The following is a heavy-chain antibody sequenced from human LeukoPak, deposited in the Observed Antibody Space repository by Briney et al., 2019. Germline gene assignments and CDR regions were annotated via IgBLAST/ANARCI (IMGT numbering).Heavy chain of an antibody. CDR3: VRDFLGESGAGGY. Sequence: KAGGSLRLSCAASGFTFSTYAMSWVRQAPGKGLKWVSLIGGSDGRTRYADSVKCRFTISRDNSKNTLYLEMNSLRAEDTGIYYCVRDFLGESGAGGYWGQGTLVTVSS. CDR1: GFTFSTYA. V-gene: IGHV3-23*01. CDR2: IGGSDGRT. J-gene: IGHJ4*02. D-gene: IGHD3-10*01.